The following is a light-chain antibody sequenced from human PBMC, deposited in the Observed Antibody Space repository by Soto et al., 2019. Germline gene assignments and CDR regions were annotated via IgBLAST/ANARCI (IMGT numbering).Light chain of an antibody. CDR1: SSDVGSYNL. Sequence: QLVLTQPASVSGSPGQSITISCTGTSSDVGSYNLVSWYQQHPGKAPKLMIYEVSKRPSGVSNRFSGSKSGNTASLTISGLQAEDEADYYCCSYAGSSTFLFGTGTKLTVL. J-gene: IGLJ1*01. V-gene: IGLV2-23*02. CDR2: EVS. CDR3: CSYAGSSTFL.